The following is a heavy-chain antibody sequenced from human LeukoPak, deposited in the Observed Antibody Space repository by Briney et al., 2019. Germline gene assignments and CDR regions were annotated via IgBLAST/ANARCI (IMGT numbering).Heavy chain of an antibody. CDR1: GFTFSSYS. CDR2: VSTDGSST. Sequence: PGGSLRLSCAASGFTFSSYSMNWVRQAPGKGLVWVSRVSTDGSSTSYADSVKGRFTISRDNAKNTLYLQMNSLRAEDTAVYYCARGGVPAAFDYWGQGTLVIVSS. CDR3: ARGGVPAAFDY. J-gene: IGHJ4*02. V-gene: IGHV3-74*01. D-gene: IGHD2-2*01.